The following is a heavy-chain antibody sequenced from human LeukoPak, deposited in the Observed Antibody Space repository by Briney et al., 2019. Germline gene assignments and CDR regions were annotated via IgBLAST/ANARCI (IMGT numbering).Heavy chain of an antibody. J-gene: IGHJ4*02. CDR2: IKQDGSEK. CDR1: GFTFSSYW. CDR3: ARWGYDSSGYYFFDY. Sequence: GGSLRLSCAASGFTFSSYWMSWVRQAPGKGLEWVANIKQDGSEKYYVDYVKGRFTISRDNAKNSLYLQMNSLRAEDTAVYYCARWGYDSSGYYFFDYWGQGTLVTVSS. D-gene: IGHD3-22*01. V-gene: IGHV3-7*05.